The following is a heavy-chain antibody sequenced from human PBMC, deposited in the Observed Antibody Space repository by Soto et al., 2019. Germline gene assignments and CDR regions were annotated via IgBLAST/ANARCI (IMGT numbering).Heavy chain of an antibody. CDR1: DDSINSDKYY. V-gene: IGHV4-39*01. J-gene: IGHJ4*02. CDR2: ISYRGNA. Sequence: QLQLQESGPGLVKPSETLSLTCSVSDDSINSDKYYWGWIRQPPGKGLEWIGSISYRGNAYYNPSLHTRVTISLDKSNSQSALKLNSVTAADSAVYFCASLEGLATVSYYFDGWGPGALVSVCS. D-gene: IGHD6-19*01. CDR3: ASLEGLATVSYYFDG.